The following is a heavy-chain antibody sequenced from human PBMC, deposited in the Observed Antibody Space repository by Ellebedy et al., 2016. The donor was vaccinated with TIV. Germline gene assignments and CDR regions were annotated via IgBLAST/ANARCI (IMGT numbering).Heavy chain of an antibody. CDR1: GGTFSSYA. J-gene: IGHJ4*02. V-gene: IGHV1-69*13. Sequence: SVTVSCXASGGTFSSYAISWVRQAPGQGLEWMGGIIPIFGTANYAQKFQGRVTITADESTSTAYMELSSLRSEDTAVYYCASHDFWSGYYTNWGQGTLVTVSS. CDR3: ASHDFWSGYYTN. D-gene: IGHD3-3*01. CDR2: IIPIFGTA.